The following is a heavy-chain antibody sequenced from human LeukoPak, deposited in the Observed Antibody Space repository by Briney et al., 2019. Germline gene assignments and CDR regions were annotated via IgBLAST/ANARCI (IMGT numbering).Heavy chain of an antibody. Sequence: PGGSLRLSCAASGFTFSNYWMSWVRQTPGKGLEWVANIKQDGSEKYYVDSVKGRFTISRDNAKNSLYLQMNSPRVEDTAVYYCARGLGIDRFDYWGQGTLVTVSS. V-gene: IGHV3-7*01. CDR2: IKQDGSEK. CDR3: ARGLGIDRFDY. CDR1: GFTFSNYW. D-gene: IGHD7-27*01. J-gene: IGHJ4*02.